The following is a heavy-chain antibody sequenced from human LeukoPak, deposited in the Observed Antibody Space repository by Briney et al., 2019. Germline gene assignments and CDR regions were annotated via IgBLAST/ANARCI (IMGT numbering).Heavy chain of an antibody. Sequence: GSSVEVSCKTPVGTFSSHAITWVRPAPGQGLEWMGRINPIVDTANYAQKFHDRVTITADKSTTTVYLVLNDLTPDDTAVYFCARLSNGYSSGMYNWFDPWGQGTLVTVSS. CDR2: INPIVDTA. CDR1: VGTFSSHA. J-gene: IGHJ5*02. CDR3: ARLSNGYSSGMYNWFDP. V-gene: IGHV1-69*04. D-gene: IGHD3-22*01.